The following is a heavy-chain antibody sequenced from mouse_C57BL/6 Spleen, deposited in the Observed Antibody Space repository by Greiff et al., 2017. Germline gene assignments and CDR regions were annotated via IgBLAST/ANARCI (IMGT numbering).Heavy chain of an antibody. Sequence: QVQLQQPGAELVMPGASVKLSCKASGYTFTSYWMHWVKQRPGQGLEWIGEIDPSDSYTNYNQKFKGKFTLTVDKSSSTAYMQLSRLTSEDSAVYYCARKMGPTYCFDYWGQGTTLTVSS. V-gene: IGHV1-69*01. CDR1: GYTFTSYW. CDR3: ARKMGPTYCFDY. D-gene: IGHD2-3*01. J-gene: IGHJ2*01. CDR2: IDPSDSYT.